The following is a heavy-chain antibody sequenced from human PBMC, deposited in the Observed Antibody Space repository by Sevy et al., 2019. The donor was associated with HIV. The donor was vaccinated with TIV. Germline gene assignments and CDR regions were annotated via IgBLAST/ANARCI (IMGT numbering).Heavy chain of an antibody. J-gene: IGHJ6*03. Sequence: GGSLRLSCAASGFTVSSNYMSWVRQAPGKGLEWVSVIYSGGSTYYADSVKGRFTISRDNSKNTLYLKMNSLRAEDKAVYYCARDARLDYGGNSRYYYYYMDVWGKGTTVTVSS. D-gene: IGHD4-17*01. CDR2: IYSGGST. CDR3: ARDARLDYGGNSRYYYYYMDV. V-gene: IGHV3-53*01. CDR1: GFTVSSNY.